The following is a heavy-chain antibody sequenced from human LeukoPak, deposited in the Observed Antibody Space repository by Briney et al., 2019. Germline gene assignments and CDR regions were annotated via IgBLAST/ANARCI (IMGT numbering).Heavy chain of an antibody. Sequence: PPETLSLTCTVSGGSISSYYWSWIRQPPGKGLEWIGYMYYSGSTNYNPSLKSRVTISVDTSKNQFSLKLSSVTAADTAAYYCARNDYYYYDSSGHTLSTFDPWGQGTLVTVSS. D-gene: IGHD3-22*01. V-gene: IGHV4-59*01. J-gene: IGHJ5*02. CDR3: ARNDYYYYDSSGHTLSTFDP. CDR1: GGSISSYY. CDR2: MYYSGST.